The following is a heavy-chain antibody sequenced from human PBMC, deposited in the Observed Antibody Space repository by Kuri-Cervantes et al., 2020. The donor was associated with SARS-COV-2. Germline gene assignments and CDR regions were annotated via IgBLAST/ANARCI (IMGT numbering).Heavy chain of an antibody. V-gene: IGHV1-2*04. J-gene: IGHJ6*02. CDR3: ARGMVRGLIQYYYYGMDV. CDR2: INPNSGGT. D-gene: IGHD3-10*01. CDR1: GYTFSDYY. Sequence: ASVKVSCKASGYTFSDYYMYWVRQAPGQGLEWMAWINPNSGGTNYAQKFQGWVTMTRDTSISTAYMELSRLRSDDTAVYYCARGMVRGLIQYYYYGMDVWGQGTTVTVSS.